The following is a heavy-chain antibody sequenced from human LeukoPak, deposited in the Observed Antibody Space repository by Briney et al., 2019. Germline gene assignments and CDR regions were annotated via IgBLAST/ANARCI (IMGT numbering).Heavy chain of an antibody. V-gene: IGHV3-53*01. CDR3: ARAGDPTMATGYFDY. D-gene: IGHD5-18*01. J-gene: IGHJ4*02. Sequence: PGGSLRLSCAASGLTASSNHMSWVRQAPGKGLEWVSAIYSGGSSHYADSVKGRFTISRDNSKNTVYLQMNGLRAEDTAVYFCARAGDPTMATGYFDYWGQGTLVTVSS. CDR1: GLTASSNH. CDR2: IYSGGSS.